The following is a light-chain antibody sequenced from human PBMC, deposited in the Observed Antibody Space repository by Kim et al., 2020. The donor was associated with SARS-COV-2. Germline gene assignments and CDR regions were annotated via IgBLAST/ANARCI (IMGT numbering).Light chain of an antibody. J-gene: IGLJ2*01. V-gene: IGLV2-14*03. CDR2: DVS. Sequence: QSALTQPASVSGSPGQSITISCTGTSSDVGGYNYVSWYQQHPGKAPKLMIYDVSNRRSGVSNRFSGSKSGNTASLTISGLQAEDEADYYCSSYTSSSTVVFGGGTQLTVL. CDR1: SSDVGGYNY. CDR3: SSYTSSSTVV.